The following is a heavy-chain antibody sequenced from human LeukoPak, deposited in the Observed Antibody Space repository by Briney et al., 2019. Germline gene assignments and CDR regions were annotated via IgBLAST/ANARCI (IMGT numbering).Heavy chain of an antibody. Sequence: SETLSLTCAVYGGSFSGYYWSWIRQSPGKGLEWIGEIHRSGSTNYNPSLKSRVTISVDTSKNQFSLKLSSVTAADTAVYYCARALPPTDAFDIWGQGTMVTVSS. J-gene: IGHJ3*02. V-gene: IGHV4-34*01. CDR1: GGSFSGYY. CDR3: ARALPPTDAFDI. CDR2: IHRSGST.